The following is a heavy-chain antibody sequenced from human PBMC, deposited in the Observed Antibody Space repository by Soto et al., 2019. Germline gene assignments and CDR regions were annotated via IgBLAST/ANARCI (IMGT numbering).Heavy chain of an antibody. CDR2: IDKTGVST. CDR3: AKDRGVEVTTRFFDY. J-gene: IGHJ4*02. D-gene: IGHD4-17*01. V-gene: IGHV3-23*01. Sequence: PGGSLRLSCAASGFTFGSYAMSWVRPAPGKGLEWVSTIDKTGVSTYYADSVKGRFTISRDNSKNTLYLQMNSLRAEDTAVYYCAKDRGVEVTTRFFDYWGQGTLVTVS. CDR1: GFTFGSYA.